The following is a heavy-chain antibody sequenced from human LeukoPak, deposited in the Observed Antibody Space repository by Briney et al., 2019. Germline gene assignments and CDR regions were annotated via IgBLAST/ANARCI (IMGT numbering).Heavy chain of an antibody. CDR3: ARDRDYGDYVDY. J-gene: IGHJ4*02. V-gene: IGHV3-53*01. CDR1: GLTVSPNY. CDR2: FYSGGKT. Sequence: GGSLRLSCVVSGLTVSPNYMSWVRQAPGKGLEWVSVFYSGGKTYYADSVKGRFTISRDNAKNTLYLQMNSLRAEDTAVYYCARDRDYGDYVDYWGQGTLVTVSS. D-gene: IGHD4-17*01.